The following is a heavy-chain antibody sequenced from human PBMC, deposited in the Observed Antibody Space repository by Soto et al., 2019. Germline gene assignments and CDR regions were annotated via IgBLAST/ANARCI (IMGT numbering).Heavy chain of an antibody. Sequence: EVQLVQSGAEVKKPGESLKISCKGSGYSFTRYWIAWVREMPGKGLEWMGIIYPGDSDTRYSPSFQGQVTISADKSINTAYLQWSSLKASDTAMYYCARHGPDDSGDYGSPVYFDYWGQGTLVTVSS. D-gene: IGHD4-17*01. CDR1: GYSFTRYW. CDR2: IYPGDSDT. V-gene: IGHV5-51*01. J-gene: IGHJ4*02. CDR3: ARHGPDDSGDYGSPVYFDY.